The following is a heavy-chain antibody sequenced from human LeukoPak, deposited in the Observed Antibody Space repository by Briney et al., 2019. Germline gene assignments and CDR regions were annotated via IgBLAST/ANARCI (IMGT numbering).Heavy chain of an antibody. CDR2: IAYSGST. Sequence: SETLSLTCTVSRVSISSYYWSWIRQPPGKGLEWIGYIAYSGSTKYIPSLKSRVTISVDTSKNQFSLKLSAVTAADTAVYYCARRKRETYYYDSSGYYYYYYMDVWGKGTTVAISS. J-gene: IGHJ6*03. V-gene: IGHV4-59*12. CDR1: RVSISSYY. CDR3: ARRKRETYYYDSSGYYYYYYMDV. D-gene: IGHD3-22*01.